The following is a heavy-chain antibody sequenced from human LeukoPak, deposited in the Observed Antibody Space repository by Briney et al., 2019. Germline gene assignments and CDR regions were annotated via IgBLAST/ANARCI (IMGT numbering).Heavy chain of an antibody. Sequence: TSETLSLTCNVSGDSITSSYYWGWIRQPPGKGLEWIGSISYSGSAYYNPSLKSRLTISVDTSKNHFSLKLDSVTAADTAVYYCARHPDYSRFDPWGLGTLVTVSS. J-gene: IGHJ5*02. D-gene: IGHD4-11*01. CDR1: GDSITSSYY. CDR2: ISYSGSA. V-gene: IGHV4-39*02. CDR3: ARHPDYSRFDP.